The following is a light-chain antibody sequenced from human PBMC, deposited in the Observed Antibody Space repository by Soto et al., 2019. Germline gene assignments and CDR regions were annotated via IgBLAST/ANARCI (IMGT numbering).Light chain of an antibody. V-gene: IGKV1-39*01. CDR2: AAS. CDR1: QRISSF. Sequence: DSQMTQSPSSLSASVGDRVTITCRASQRISSFLSWYQQKPGKATKLLIYAASSLQSGVPSRFRGSGSGRDFTHTIDSLHPEDAATYYCQQSYSTRLSFGGGTKVEVK. J-gene: IGKJ4*01. CDR3: QQSYSTRLS.